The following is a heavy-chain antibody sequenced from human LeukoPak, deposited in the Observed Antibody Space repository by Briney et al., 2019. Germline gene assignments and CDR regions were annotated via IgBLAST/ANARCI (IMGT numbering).Heavy chain of an antibody. CDR2: ITPSSGDT. J-gene: IGHJ4*02. CDR3: ARDTYGSDY. Sequence: ASVKVSCKASGYTFSDHHMHWVRQAPGQGLEWMGKITPSSGDTTYAQNFKDRVTMTRDTSTSTVYMQLSRLRSEDTAVYYCARDTYGSDYWGQGTLVTVSA. D-gene: IGHD3-10*01. CDR1: GYTFSDHH. V-gene: IGHV1-46*01.